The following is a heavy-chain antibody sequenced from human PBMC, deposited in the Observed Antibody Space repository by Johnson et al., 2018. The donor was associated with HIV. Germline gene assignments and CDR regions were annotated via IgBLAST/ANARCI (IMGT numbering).Heavy chain of an antibody. J-gene: IGHJ3*02. Sequence: VQLVESGGGLVKPGGSLRFSCAASGFIFDDYGMNWVRQAPGKGLEWVSGINWDGGSTGYADSVKGRFTISRDNAKNCLYLQRNSLRVEDTALYYCVRVMGGYYSSSFGNAFDIWGQGTMVTVSS. V-gene: IGHV3-20*04. CDR3: VRVMGGYYSSSFGNAFDI. D-gene: IGHD6-6*01. CDR1: GFIFDDYG. CDR2: INWDGGST.